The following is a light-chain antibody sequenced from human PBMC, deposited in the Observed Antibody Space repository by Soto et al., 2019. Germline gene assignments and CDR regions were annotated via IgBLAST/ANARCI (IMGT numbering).Light chain of an antibody. Sequence: QSALTQPAPVSGSPGQSITISCTGASSDVGGYNYVSWYQQHPGKAPKLMIYDVSNRPSGVSNRFSGSKSDNTASLTISGLQGEDEADYYCSSYTISSVVFGGGTKLTVL. CDR1: SSDVGGYNY. V-gene: IGLV2-14*03. CDR2: DVS. J-gene: IGLJ2*01. CDR3: SSYTISSVV.